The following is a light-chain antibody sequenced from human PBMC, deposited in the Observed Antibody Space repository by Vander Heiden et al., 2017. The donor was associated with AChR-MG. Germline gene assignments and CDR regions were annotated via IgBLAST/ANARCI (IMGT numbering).Light chain of an antibody. Sequence: IVLTQSPVTRSVSPAERATLPCQSSPRVRSYLARYQQRPGQGPRLLIYGASTRATGIAARCSGSGSGTEFSLTIRSQQSEDFAVYCCQQYNNWPSWTFGQGTKVEIK. CDR3: QQYNNWPSWT. V-gene: IGKV3-15*01. CDR2: GAS. J-gene: IGKJ1*01. CDR1: PRVRSY.